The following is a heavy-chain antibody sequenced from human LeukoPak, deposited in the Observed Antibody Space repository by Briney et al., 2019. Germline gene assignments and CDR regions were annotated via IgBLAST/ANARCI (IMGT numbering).Heavy chain of an antibody. CDR1: GGSISSSSYY. Sequence: SETLSLTCTVSGGSISSSSYYWGWIRQPPGKGLEWIGSIYYSGSTYYNPSLKSRVTISVDTSKNQFSLKLSSVTAADTAVYYCHVPAAIWVDYWGQGTLVTVSS. J-gene: IGHJ4*02. V-gene: IGHV4-39*01. D-gene: IGHD2-2*02. CDR2: IYYSGST. CDR3: HVPAAIWVDY.